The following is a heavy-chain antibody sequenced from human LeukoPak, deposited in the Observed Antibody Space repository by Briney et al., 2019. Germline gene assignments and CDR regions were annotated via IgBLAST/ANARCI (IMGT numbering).Heavy chain of an antibody. CDR3: AKEFTPESSGFDAFAI. D-gene: IGHD6-19*01. V-gene: IGHV3-48*03. CDR2: ISSRGGTI. J-gene: IGHJ3*02. CDR1: GFTFSAYE. Sequence: PGGSLRLSCAASGFTFSAYEMDWVRQAPGKGLEWVSYISSRGGTIYYADSVRGRFTISRDDAKNSLYLQMNSLRAEDTAVYYCAKEFTPESSGFDAFAIWGQGTMVTVSS.